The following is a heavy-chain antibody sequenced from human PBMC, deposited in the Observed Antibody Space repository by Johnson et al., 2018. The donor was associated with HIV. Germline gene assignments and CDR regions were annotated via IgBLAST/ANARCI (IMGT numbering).Heavy chain of an antibody. D-gene: IGHD1-26*01. V-gene: IGHV3-30*04. CDR3: ARDPEGAPPLGAFDI. CDR2: ISYDGSTK. J-gene: IGHJ3*02. Sequence: QVHLVESGGGVVQPGRSLRLSCAASGFTFSSYAMHWVRQAPGKGLEWVAVISYDGSTKYYADSVKGRFTISRDNSKNTLYLQMNSLRAEDTAVYYCARDPEGAPPLGAFDIWGQGTMVTVSS. CDR1: GFTFSSYA.